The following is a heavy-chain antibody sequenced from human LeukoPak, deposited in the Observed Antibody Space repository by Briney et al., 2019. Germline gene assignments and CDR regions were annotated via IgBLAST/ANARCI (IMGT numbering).Heavy chain of an antibody. D-gene: IGHD2-2*02. CDR2: IYPGDSDA. CDR1: GYSFTTYR. V-gene: IGHV5-51*01. J-gene: IGHJ3*02. Sequence: GESLKISCKGSGYSFTTYRIGWVRQMPGKGLEWMGIIYPGDSDARYSPSFQGQVTISADKSITTAYLQWSSLKASDTAMYYCASTGTDVPAAIAVAFDIWGQGTMVTVSS. CDR3: ASTGTDVPAAIAVAFDI.